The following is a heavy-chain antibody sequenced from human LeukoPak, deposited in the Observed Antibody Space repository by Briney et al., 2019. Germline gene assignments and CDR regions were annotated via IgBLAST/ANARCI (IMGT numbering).Heavy chain of an antibody. V-gene: IGHV3-23*01. CDR1: GFTFSSYA. D-gene: IGHD3-10*01. CDR2: ITGTGGST. CDR3: AKGAVWSLYYFDY. J-gene: IGHJ4*02. Sequence: GGSLRLSCVASGFTFSSYAMNWVRQAPGKGLECVSVITGTGGSTFYADSVKGRFTISRDNSKNTLYLQMNSLRAEDTAVYYCAKGAVWSLYYFDYWGQGTLVTVSS.